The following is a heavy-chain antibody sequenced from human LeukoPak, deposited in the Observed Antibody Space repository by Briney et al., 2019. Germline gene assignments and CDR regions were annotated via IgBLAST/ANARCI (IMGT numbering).Heavy chain of an antibody. D-gene: IGHD6-19*01. J-gene: IGHJ4*02. CDR2: ISYDGSNK. Sequence: SGRSLRLSRAASGFTFSSYGMHWVRQAPGKGLEWVAVISYDGSNKYYADSVKGRFTISRDNSKNTLYLQMNSLRAEDTAVYYCTTEGINSPSSGWYDGEFDHWGQGTLVIVSS. CDR3: TTEGINSPSSGWYDGEFDH. CDR1: GFTFSSYG. V-gene: IGHV3-30*03.